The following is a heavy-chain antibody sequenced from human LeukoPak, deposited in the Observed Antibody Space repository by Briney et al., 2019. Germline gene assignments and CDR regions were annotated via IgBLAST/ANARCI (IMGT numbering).Heavy chain of an antibody. Sequence: GGSLRLSCAASGFTFSTFWMSWVRQAPGKGLEWVAHINQDGSEKYYADSVKGRFTVSRDNAKNSLSLQMNSLRAEDTAVYYCARMDIGLVRDWGQGTLVTVSS. CDR1: GFTFSTFW. V-gene: IGHV3-7*01. J-gene: IGHJ4*02. CDR3: ARMDIGLVRD. D-gene: IGHD3-10*01. CDR2: INQDGSEK.